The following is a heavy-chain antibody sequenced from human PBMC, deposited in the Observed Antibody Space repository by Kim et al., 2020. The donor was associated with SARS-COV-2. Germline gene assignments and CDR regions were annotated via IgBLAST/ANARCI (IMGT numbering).Heavy chain of an antibody. Sequence: SVKVSCKASGGTFSSYAISWVRQAPGQGLEWMGGIIPIFGTANYAQKFQGRVTITADESTSTAYMELSSLRSEDTAVYYCARSQGSWHTLPFDYWGQGTLVTVSS. D-gene: IGHD1-26*01. V-gene: IGHV1-69*13. CDR2: IIPIFGTA. CDR3: ARSQGSWHTLPFDY. CDR1: GGTFSSYA. J-gene: IGHJ4*02.